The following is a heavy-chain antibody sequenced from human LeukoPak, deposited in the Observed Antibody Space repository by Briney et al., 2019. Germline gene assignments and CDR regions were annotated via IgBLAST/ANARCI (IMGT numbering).Heavy chain of an antibody. D-gene: IGHD3-22*01. J-gene: IGHJ6*03. Sequence: SETLSLTCTVSGGSISSYSCSWIRQPPGKRLEWIGYIYYSGSTNYNPSLKSRVTISVDTSKNQFSLKLSSVTAADTAVYYCARHLGYHSSGYPRYYYMDVWGKGTTVTVSS. CDR1: GGSISSYS. CDR2: IYYSGST. CDR3: ARHLGYHSSGYPRYYYMDV. V-gene: IGHV4-59*08.